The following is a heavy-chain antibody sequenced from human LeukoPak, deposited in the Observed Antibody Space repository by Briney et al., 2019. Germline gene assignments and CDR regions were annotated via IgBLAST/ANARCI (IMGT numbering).Heavy chain of an antibody. J-gene: IGHJ4*02. CDR3: ARDGPYCSGGSCYYSR. V-gene: IGHV1-69*05. CDR1: GGTFSSYA. CDR2: IIPIFGTA. Sequence: SVKVSCKASGGTFSSYAISWVRQAPGQGLEWMGGIIPIFGTANYAQKFQGRVTITTDESTSTAYMELSRLRSDDTAVYYCARDGPYCSGGSCYYSRWGQGTLVTVSS. D-gene: IGHD2-15*01.